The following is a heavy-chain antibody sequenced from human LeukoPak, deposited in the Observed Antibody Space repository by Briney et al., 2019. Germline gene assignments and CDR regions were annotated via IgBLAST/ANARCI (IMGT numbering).Heavy chain of an antibody. CDR1: GFTFSSYA. CDR2: ISGSGGST. CDR3: ARGASSWEYTTFDV. Sequence: GGSLRLSCAASGFTFSSYAMSWVRQAPGKGLEWVSAISGSGGSTYYADSVKGRFTISRDNSKNTLYLQMNNLRAEDVAIYYCARGASSWEYTTFDVWGQGAIVTVSS. J-gene: IGHJ3*01. V-gene: IGHV3-23*01. D-gene: IGHD6-13*01.